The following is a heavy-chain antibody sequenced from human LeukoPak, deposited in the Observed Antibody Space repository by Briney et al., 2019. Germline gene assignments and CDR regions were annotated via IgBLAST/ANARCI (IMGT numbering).Heavy chain of an antibody. CDR3: ARVRGHLDIVVVPAAMRGPTYYFDY. D-gene: IGHD2-2*03. J-gene: IGHJ4*02. V-gene: IGHV3-21*05. Sequence: GGSLRLSCAASGFTFSSYWMNWARQAPGKGLEWVSYISSSSSYTNYADSVKGRFTISRDNAKNSLYLQMNSLRAEDTAVYYCARVRGHLDIVVVPAAMRGPTYYFDYWGQGTLVTVSP. CDR2: ISSSSSYT. CDR1: GFTFSSYW.